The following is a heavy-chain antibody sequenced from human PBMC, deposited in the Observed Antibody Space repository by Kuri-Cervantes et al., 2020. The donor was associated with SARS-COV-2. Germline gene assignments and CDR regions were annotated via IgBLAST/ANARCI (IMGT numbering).Heavy chain of an antibody. CDR1: GFTFSNAW. CDR3: VRDGDHWNFDY. V-gene: IGHV3-7*01. Sequence: GGSLRLSCAASGFTFSNAWMSWVRQAPGKGLEWVANIKQDGSEKYYVDSVKGRFTISRDNAKNMLFLQMNSLRAEDTAVYYCVRDGDHWNFDYWGQGTLVTVSS. CDR2: IKQDGSEK. J-gene: IGHJ4*02. D-gene: IGHD1-1*01.